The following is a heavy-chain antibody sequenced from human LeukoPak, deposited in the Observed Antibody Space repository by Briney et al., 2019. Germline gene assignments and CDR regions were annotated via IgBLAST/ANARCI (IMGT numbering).Heavy chain of an antibody. J-gene: IGHJ4*02. V-gene: IGHV1-58*02. CDR1: GFTFTRSA. Sequence: GASVKVSCKASGFTFTRSAMQWVRQARGQRLEWIGWIVVGSGNTKYAQKFQERVTITRDMSTGTAYMELRSLRSDDTAVYYCARDLKRGYSSGRYSWGTGSSNDYWGQGTLVTVSS. CDR3: ARDLKRGYSSGRYSWGTGSSNDY. D-gene: IGHD6-19*01. CDR2: IVVGSGNT.